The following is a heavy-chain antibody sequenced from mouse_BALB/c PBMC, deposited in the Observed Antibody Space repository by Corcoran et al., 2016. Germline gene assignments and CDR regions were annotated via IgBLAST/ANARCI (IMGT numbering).Heavy chain of an antibody. V-gene: IGHV9-3-1*01. J-gene: IGHJ4*01. CDR1: GYTFTNYG. CDR3: AITTVVEGAMDY. D-gene: IGHD1-1*01. CDR2: INTYTGEP. Sequence: QIQLVQSGPELKKPGETVKTSCKASGYTFTNYGMNWVKQAPGKGLKWMGWINTYTGEPTYADDFKGRFAFSLETSASTAYLQINNLKNEDTATYFCAITTVVEGAMDYWGQGTSVTVSS.